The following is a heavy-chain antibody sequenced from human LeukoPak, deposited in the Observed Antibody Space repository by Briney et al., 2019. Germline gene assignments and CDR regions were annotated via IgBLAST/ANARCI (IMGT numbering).Heavy chain of an antibody. D-gene: IGHD3-10*02. CDR1: GFTFTTYG. CDR2: IWYDGSNQ. CDR3: AKDPHECSAFDI. V-gene: IGHV3-33*06. J-gene: IGHJ3*02. Sequence: PGRSLRLSCAASGFTFTTYGMHWVRQAPGKGLEWVAVIWYDGSNQYYADSVKGRFTISRDNSKNTLYLQMNSLRAEDTAVYYCAKDPHECSAFDIWGQGTMVTVSS.